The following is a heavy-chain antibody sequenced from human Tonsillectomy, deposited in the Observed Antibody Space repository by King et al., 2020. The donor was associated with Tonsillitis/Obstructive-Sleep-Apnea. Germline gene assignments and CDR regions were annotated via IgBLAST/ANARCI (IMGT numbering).Heavy chain of an antibody. J-gene: IGHJ4*02. D-gene: IGHD4-23*01. Sequence: VQLVESGGGVVQPGRSLRLSCAASGFTFSRYAMHWVRQAPGKGLEWVAVISYDESNKYYADSVKGRFTISRDNSKNTLYLQMNSLRAEDTAVYYCARGCNSVVWYLDYWGQGTLVTVSS. CDR2: ISYDESNK. CDR3: ARGCNSVVWYLDY. V-gene: IGHV3-30*04. CDR1: GFTFSRYA.